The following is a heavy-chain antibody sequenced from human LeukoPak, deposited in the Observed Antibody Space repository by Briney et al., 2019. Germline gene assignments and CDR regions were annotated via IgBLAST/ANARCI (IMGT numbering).Heavy chain of an antibody. CDR3: ARGSSSWYRLDAFDI. D-gene: IGHD6-13*01. J-gene: IGHJ3*02. CDR2: IYYSGST. CDR1: GGSISSSSYY. Sequence: SETLSLTCTVSGGSISSSSYYWGWIRQPPGKGLEWIGSIYYSGSTYYNPSLKSRVTISVDTSKNQFSLKLSSVTAADTAVYYCARGSSSWYRLDAFDIWGQGTMVTVSS. V-gene: IGHV4-39*07.